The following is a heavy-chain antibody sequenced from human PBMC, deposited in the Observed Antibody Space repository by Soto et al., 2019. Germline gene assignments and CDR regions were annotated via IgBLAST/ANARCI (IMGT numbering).Heavy chain of an antibody. V-gene: IGHV3-48*03. CDR2: ISSSGSTI. CDR3: ARAGQWPLGFDP. J-gene: IGHJ5*02. CDR1: GFTFSSYE. Sequence: GGSLRLSCAASGFTFSSYEMNWVRQAPGKGLEWVSYISSSGSTIYYADSVKGRFTISRDNAKNSLYLQMNSLRAEDTAVYYCARAGQWPLGFDPWGQGTLVTVSS. D-gene: IGHD6-19*01.